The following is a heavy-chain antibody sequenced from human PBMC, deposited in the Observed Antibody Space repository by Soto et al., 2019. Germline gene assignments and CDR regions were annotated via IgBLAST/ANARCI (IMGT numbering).Heavy chain of an antibody. CDR3: TKARLWGGDGYNSYYYNAMDV. V-gene: IGHV3-9*01. J-gene: IGHJ6*02. D-gene: IGHD3-16*01. CDR2: ISWNSGRI. Sequence: EMQLVESGGGLVQPGMSLRLSCAASGFTFDDYAMYWVRQVPGKGLEWVSGISWNSGRIGYADSVKGRFTISRDNAKNSLYLQMNRLRPEDTALYYCTKARLWGGDGYNSYYYNAMDVWGQGTTVTVS. CDR1: GFTFDDYA.